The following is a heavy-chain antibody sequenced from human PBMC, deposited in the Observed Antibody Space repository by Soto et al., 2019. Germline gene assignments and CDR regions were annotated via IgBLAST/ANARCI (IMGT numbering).Heavy chain of an antibody. CDR2: ISYDGTSK. J-gene: IGHJ4*02. CDR3: ARDAGDNTLVRFDK. D-gene: IGHD3-10*01. Sequence: QVQLVESGGGAVQPGRSLRLSCAASGFTFSTYGMHLVRQAPGKGLEWVAVISYDGTSKYYADDVKGRFTISRVNSRNTLYLQKTSLRAEDTAVFYCARDAGDNTLVRFDKWGQGTLVIVSS. V-gene: IGHV3-30*03. CDR1: GFTFSTYG.